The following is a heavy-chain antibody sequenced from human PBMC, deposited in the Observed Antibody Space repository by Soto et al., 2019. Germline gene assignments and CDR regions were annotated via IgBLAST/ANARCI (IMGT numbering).Heavy chain of an antibody. CDR1: GFTFSSYA. Sequence: GESLKISCAASGFTFSSYAMSWVRQAPGKGLEWVSAISGSGGSTYYADSVKGRFTISRDNSKNTLYLQMNSLRAEDTAVYYCAKGGLNFWSGYLDYWGQGTLVTVSS. J-gene: IGHJ4*02. D-gene: IGHD3-3*01. V-gene: IGHV3-23*01. CDR2: ISGSGGST. CDR3: AKGGLNFWSGYLDY.